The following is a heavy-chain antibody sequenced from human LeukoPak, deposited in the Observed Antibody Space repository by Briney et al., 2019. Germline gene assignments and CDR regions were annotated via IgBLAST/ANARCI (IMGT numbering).Heavy chain of an antibody. D-gene: IGHD2-15*01. CDR2: ISSSSSYI. V-gene: IGHV3-21*01. J-gene: IGHJ4*02. Sequence: GGSLRLSCAASGFTFSSYSMNWVRQAPGKGLEWVSSISSSSSYIYYADSVKGRFTISRDNAKNSLYLQMNSLRAEDTAVYYCAKDLSSSVGGATFDYWGQGTLVTVSS. CDR1: GFTFSSYS. CDR3: AKDLSSSVGGATFDY.